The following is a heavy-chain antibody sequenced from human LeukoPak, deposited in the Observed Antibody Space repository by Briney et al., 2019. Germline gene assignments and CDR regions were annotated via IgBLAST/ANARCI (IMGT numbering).Heavy chain of an antibody. CDR2: IYYSGIT. V-gene: IGHV4-39*01. D-gene: IGHD3-10*01. CDR3: ARLRYGSGSYPMTGNWFDP. CDR1: GGSISSSSYY. J-gene: IGHJ5*02. Sequence: SETLSLTCTVSGGSISSSSYYWGWIRQSPGEGLEWIGNIYYSGITYYNSSLKSRVTISVDTSKNQFSLKLSSVTAADTAVYFCARLRYGSGSYPMTGNWFDPWGQGTLVTVSS.